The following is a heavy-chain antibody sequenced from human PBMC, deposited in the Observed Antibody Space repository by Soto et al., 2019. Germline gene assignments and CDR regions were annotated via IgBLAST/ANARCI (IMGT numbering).Heavy chain of an antibody. V-gene: IGHV3-49*03. CDR1: GFTFGDYA. CDR3: TRADEYSSSYAYYYYGMDV. D-gene: IGHD6-6*01. Sequence: PGGSLRLSCTASGFTFGDYAMSWFRQAPGKGLEWVGFIRSKAYGGTTEYAASVKGRFTISRDDSKSIAYLQMNSLKTEDTAVYYCTRADEYSSSYAYYYYGMDVWGQATTVTVSS. J-gene: IGHJ6*02. CDR2: IRSKAYGGTT.